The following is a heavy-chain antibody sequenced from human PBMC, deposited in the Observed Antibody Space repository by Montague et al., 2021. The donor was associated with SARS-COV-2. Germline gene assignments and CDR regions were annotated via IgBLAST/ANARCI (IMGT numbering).Heavy chain of an antibody. V-gene: IGHV4-59*08. J-gene: IGHJ6*02. CDR1: GGSIRNYY. Sequence: SETLSLTCAVSGGSIRNYYWSWIRQSPGRGLEWIAYIYDSGNTEYNPSLKSRVTILVDTSKNQFSLRLSSVTAADTAVYYCAGQTDNYYYSLDVWGQGTTATVSS. CDR3: AGQTDNYYYSLDV. D-gene: IGHD2-15*01. CDR2: IYDSGNT.